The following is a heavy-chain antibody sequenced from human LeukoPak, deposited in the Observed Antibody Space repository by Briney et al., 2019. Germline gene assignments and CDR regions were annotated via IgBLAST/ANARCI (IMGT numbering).Heavy chain of an antibody. Sequence: GRSLRLSCAASGFTFDDYAMHWVRQAPGKGLEWVSGISWNSGSIGYADSVKGRFTISRDNAKNSLYLQMNSLRAEDTALYYCAKDIRVVVAAQRPRYYYYYGMDVWGQGTTVTVSS. CDR2: ISWNSGSI. CDR1: GFTFDDYA. J-gene: IGHJ6*02. CDR3: AKDIRVVVAAQRPRYYYYYGMDV. V-gene: IGHV3-9*01. D-gene: IGHD2-15*01.